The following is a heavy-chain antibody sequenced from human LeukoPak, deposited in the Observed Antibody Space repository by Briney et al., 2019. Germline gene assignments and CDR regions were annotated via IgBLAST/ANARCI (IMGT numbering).Heavy chain of an antibody. D-gene: IGHD3-10*01. CDR3: ARGRLLWFGEFDAFDI. CDR1: GFTFSSYD. CDR2: IGTAGDT. V-gene: IGHV3-13*01. Sequence: GGSLRLSCAASGFTFSSYDMHWVRQATGKGLEWVSAIGTAGDTYYPGSVKGRFTISRDNAKNSLYLQMTSLRDEDTAVYYCARGRLLWFGEFDAFDIWGQGTMVTVSS. J-gene: IGHJ3*02.